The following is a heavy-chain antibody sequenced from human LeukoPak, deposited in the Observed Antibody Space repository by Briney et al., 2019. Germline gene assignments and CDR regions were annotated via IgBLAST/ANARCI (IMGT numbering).Heavy chain of an antibody. D-gene: IGHD3-22*01. CDR3: TRVGALTTSRYYVNV. CDR2: IKGDGTEK. J-gene: IGHJ6*03. V-gene: IGHV3-7*01. Sequence: GGSLRLSCVDSGFTFSDYWMCWVPQAPGKGLEWVANIKGDGTEKYYLDSVKGRFTISRDNAKNSLYLQMNSLRAEDTAVYHCTRVGALTTSRYYVNVGAKGTRVTVSS. CDR1: GFTFSDYW.